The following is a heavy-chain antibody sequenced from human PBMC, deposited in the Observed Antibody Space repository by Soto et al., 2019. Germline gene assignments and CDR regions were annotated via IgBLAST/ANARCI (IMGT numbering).Heavy chain of an antibody. CDR3: ASVGYGDYYYGMDV. D-gene: IGHD4-17*01. CDR2: IYYSGST. V-gene: IGHV4-59*01. Sequence: PEPPHFTGTSSGASTIPNTRLWTGQPPGKGLEWIGYIYYSGSTNYNPSLKSRVTISVDTSKNQFSLKLSSVTAADTAVYYCASVGYGDYYYGMDVWGQGTTVTVSS. J-gene: IGHJ6*02. CDR1: GASTIPNT.